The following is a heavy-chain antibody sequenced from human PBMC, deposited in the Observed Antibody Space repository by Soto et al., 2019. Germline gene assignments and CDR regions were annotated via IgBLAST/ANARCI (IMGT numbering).Heavy chain of an antibody. D-gene: IGHD3-9*01. J-gene: IGHJ5*01. V-gene: IGHV4-4*07. CDR1: GASVRSYT. Sequence: SETLSLTCIVSGASVRSYTWSWVRQPANKGLEWIGRVFSSVSATYNPSLKSRVSISMDTAENRISLRLDSVTAADAGVYFCARDGMTTGDSLGPGTLVTVSS. CDR3: ARDGMTTGDS. CDR2: VFSSVSA.